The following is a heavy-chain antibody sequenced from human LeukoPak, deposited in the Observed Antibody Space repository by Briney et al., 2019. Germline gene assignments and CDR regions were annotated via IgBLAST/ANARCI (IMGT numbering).Heavy chain of an antibody. Sequence: GESLRLSCAASGFSFATYWMSWVRQAPGKGLEWVANINQDGTEKYYVDSVKGRFTISRDNGKNSLYLQLNSLRVEDTAVYYCAKLAKYFYGSETFYFFEHWGRGTPVTASS. V-gene: IGHV3-7*01. D-gene: IGHD3-10*01. CDR3: AKLAKYFYGSETFYFFEH. CDR2: INQDGTEK. J-gene: IGHJ4*02. CDR1: GFSFATYW.